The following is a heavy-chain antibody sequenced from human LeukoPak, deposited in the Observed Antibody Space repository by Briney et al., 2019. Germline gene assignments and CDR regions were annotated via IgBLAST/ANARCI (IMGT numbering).Heavy chain of an antibody. CDR1: GGSISSGGYY. D-gene: IGHD5-18*01. V-gene: IGHV4-30-2*01. J-gene: IGHJ3*02. CDR2: IYHSGST. CDR3: ARRGGQLHTHLELWSNGDAFDI. Sequence: SETLSLTCTVSGGSISSGGYYWSWIRQPPGKGLEWIGYIYHSGSTYYNPSLKSRVTISVDRSKNQFSLKLSSVTVADTAVYYCARRGGQLHTHLELWSNGDAFDIWGQGTMVTVSS.